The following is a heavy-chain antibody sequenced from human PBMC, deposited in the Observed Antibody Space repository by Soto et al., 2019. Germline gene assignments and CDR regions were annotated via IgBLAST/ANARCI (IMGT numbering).Heavy chain of an antibody. CDR1: GFTFSSYA. CDR3: AREQQWLVSRHFDY. J-gene: IGHJ4*02. V-gene: IGHV3-30-3*01. CDR2: ISYDGSNK. Sequence: GGSLRLSCAASGFTFSSYAMHWVRQAPGKGLEWVAVISYDGSNKYYADSVKGRFTISRDNSKNTLYLQMNSLRAEDTAVYYCAREQQWLVSRHFDYWGQGTLVTVSS. D-gene: IGHD6-19*01.